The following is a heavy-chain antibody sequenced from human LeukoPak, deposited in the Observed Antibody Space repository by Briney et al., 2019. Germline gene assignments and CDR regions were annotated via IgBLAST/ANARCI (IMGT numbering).Heavy chain of an antibody. J-gene: IGHJ4*02. CDR1: GFTFSNYA. Sequence: GGSLGLSCAASGFTFSNYAMSWVRQAPGKGLEWVSAISGGGGGTYADSVKGRFTISRDNPKNTLYLQMNSLRADDTAVYYCAKDPLSYGGHYFDYWGQGTLVTVSS. V-gene: IGHV3-23*01. D-gene: IGHD4-23*01. CDR3: AKDPLSYGGHYFDY. CDR2: ISGGGGGT.